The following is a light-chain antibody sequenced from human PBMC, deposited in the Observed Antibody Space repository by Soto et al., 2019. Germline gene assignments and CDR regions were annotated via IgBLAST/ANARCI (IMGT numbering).Light chain of an antibody. CDR3: PQYGSSRLT. CDR1: QSVSSSY. Sequence: EIVLTQSPGTLSLSPGERATLSCRASQSVSSSYLAWYQQKPGQAPRLLIYGASSRATGIPDRFSGSGSGTDFTLTISRLEPEDFEVYYCPQYGSSRLTFGGGTKVEIK. V-gene: IGKV3-20*01. CDR2: GAS. J-gene: IGKJ4*02.